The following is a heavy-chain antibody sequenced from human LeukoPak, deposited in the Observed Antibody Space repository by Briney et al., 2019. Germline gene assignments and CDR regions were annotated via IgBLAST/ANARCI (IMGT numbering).Heavy chain of an antibody. CDR2: ISSSSSYI. CDR1: GFTFSSYS. CDR3: ARDSSGWYVAVDWFDP. Sequence: PGGSLRLSCAASGFTFSSYSMNWVRQAPGKGLEWVSSISSSSSYIYYADSVKGRFTISRDNAKNSLYLQMNSLRAEDTAVYYCARDSSGWYVAVDWFDPWGQGTLVTVSS. J-gene: IGHJ5*02. V-gene: IGHV3-21*01. D-gene: IGHD6-19*01.